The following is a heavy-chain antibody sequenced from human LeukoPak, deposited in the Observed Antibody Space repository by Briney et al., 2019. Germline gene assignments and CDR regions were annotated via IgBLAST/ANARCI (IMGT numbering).Heavy chain of an antibody. CDR1: GFTVSSNY. CDR2: IYSGGTT. Sequence: GGSLRLSCAASGFTVSSNYMSWVRQAPGKGLEWVSVIYSGGTTYYADSVKGRFTISRDNAKNSLYLQMNSLRVEDTAVYYCARGHYGMDVWGQGTTVTVSS. V-gene: IGHV3-53*01. CDR3: ARGHYGMDV. J-gene: IGHJ6*02.